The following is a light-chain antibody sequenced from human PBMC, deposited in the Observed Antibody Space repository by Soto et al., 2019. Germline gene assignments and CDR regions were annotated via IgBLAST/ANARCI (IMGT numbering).Light chain of an antibody. CDR1: SDDVGGYNY. CDR2: EVN. J-gene: IGLJ2*01. CDR3: SSHAGSNPVV. V-gene: IGLV2-8*01. Sequence: QSALTQPPSASGSPGQSVTISCTGTSDDVGGYNYVSWYQQYQGKAPKLMIYEVNKRPSGVPDRFSGSKSGNTASLTVSGLQAEDEADYYCSSHAGSNPVVFGGGTKLTVL.